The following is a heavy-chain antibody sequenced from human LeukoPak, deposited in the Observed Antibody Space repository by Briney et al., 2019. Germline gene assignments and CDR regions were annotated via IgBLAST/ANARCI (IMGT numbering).Heavy chain of an antibody. Sequence: GGSLRLFCAASGFTFSSYWVSWVRQAPGKGVEGVANIKQDGSEKYYVDSVKGRFTISRDNAKNSLYLQMNSLRAEDTAVYYCARMYSSSWEYWGQGTLVTVSS. D-gene: IGHD6-13*01. V-gene: IGHV3-7*01. J-gene: IGHJ4*02. CDR2: IKQDGSEK. CDR3: ARMYSSSWEY. CDR1: GFTFSSYW.